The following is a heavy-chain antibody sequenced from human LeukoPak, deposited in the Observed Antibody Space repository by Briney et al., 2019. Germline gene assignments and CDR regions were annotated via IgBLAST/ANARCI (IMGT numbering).Heavy chain of an antibody. J-gene: IGHJ4*02. Sequence: SETLSLTCTVSGVSVSSGSYYWSWIRQPPGKGLEWIGYIYYSGSTNYNPSLKSRVTISVDTSKNQFSLKLSSGTAADTAVYYCARDIMVRGVWSDYWGQGTLVTVSS. CDR3: ARDIMVRGVWSDY. V-gene: IGHV4-61*01. CDR2: IYYSGST. D-gene: IGHD3-10*01. CDR1: GVSVSSGSYY.